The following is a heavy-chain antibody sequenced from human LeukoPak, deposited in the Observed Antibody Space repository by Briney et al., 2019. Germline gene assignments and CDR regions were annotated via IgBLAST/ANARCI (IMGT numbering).Heavy chain of an antibody. Sequence: AGGSLRLSCVASGFTFNSYGMHRVRQAPGKGLEWVAAISYDEISKQYIDSVKGRFTISRDNSKNTVYLEMDTLRAEDTAVYYCAKGSSTNSYYFGSWGPGTLVTVSS. CDR2: ISYDEISK. J-gene: IGHJ4*02. CDR1: GFTFNSYG. CDR3: AKGSSTNSYYFGS. V-gene: IGHV3-30*18. D-gene: IGHD1-1*01.